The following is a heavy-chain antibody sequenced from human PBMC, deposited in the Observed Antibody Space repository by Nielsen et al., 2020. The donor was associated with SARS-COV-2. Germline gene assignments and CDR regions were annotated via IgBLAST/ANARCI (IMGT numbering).Heavy chain of an antibody. Sequence: GESLKISWAASGFTFSSYAMSWVRQAPGKGLEWVSAISGSGGSTYYADSAKGRFTISRDNSKNTLYLQMNSLRAEDTAVYYCAKDIVVVPVNWFDPWGQGTLVTVPQ. D-gene: IGHD2-2*01. CDR2: ISGSGGST. CDR1: GFTFSSYA. CDR3: AKDIVVVPVNWFDP. V-gene: IGHV3-23*01. J-gene: IGHJ5*02.